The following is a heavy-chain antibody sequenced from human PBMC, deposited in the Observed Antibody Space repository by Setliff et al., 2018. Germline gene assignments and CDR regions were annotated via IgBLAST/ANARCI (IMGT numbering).Heavy chain of an antibody. CDR3: ARAPFSSGWYGGWEYYFDY. D-gene: IGHD6-19*01. V-gene: IGHV3-20*04. Sequence: GGSLRLSCEASGFTYDDYGMSWVRQAPGKGLEWVSGINWNGGSTGYADSVKGRFTISRDNAKNSLYLQMNSLRAEDTAVYYCARAPFSSGWYGGWEYYFDYWGQGTQVTVSS. J-gene: IGHJ4*02. CDR1: GFTYDDYG. CDR2: INWNGGST.